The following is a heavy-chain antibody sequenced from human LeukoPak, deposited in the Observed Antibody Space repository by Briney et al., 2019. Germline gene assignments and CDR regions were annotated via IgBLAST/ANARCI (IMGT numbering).Heavy chain of an antibody. V-gene: IGHV4-39*01. CDR3: ARSLGAGTTSWNFDY. CDR1: GGSISRSDYY. J-gene: IGHJ4*02. Sequence: SETLSLTCTVSGGSISRSDYYWGWIRQPPGKGLEWIGYIYYSGTTYYNPSLKSRVTISVDTSKNQFSLRLSSVAAADTAVYYCARSLGAGTTSWNFDYWGQGTLVTVSS. CDR2: IYYSGTT. D-gene: IGHD2-2*01.